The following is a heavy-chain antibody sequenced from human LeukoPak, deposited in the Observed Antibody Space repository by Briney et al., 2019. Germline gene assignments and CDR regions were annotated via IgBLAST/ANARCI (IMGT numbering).Heavy chain of an antibody. CDR1: GFTFSNHW. CDR3: ARGRGDY. V-gene: IGHV3-7*01. CDR2: IKQGASER. Sequence: GGSLRLSCAASGFTFSNHWMNWVRQAPGKGLEWVANIKQGASERYYVDSVKGRFTISRDDAKNSLYLQMNSLRDEDTAVYYCARGRGDYWGQGTLVTVSS. J-gene: IGHJ4*02.